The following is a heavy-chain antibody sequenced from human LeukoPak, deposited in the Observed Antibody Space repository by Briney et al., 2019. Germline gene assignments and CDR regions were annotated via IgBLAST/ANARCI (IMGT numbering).Heavy chain of an antibody. Sequence: GGSLRLSCAASGFAFSDYYMSWIRQAPGKGLEWVPYISSSGSTIYYADSVKGRFTISRDNAKNSLYLQMNSLRAEDTAVYYCARDCSGGSCLRGNYYYGMDVWGQGTTVTVSS. CDR1: GFAFSDYY. J-gene: IGHJ6*02. V-gene: IGHV3-11*04. D-gene: IGHD2-15*01. CDR3: ARDCSGGSCLRGNYYYGMDV. CDR2: ISSSGSTI.